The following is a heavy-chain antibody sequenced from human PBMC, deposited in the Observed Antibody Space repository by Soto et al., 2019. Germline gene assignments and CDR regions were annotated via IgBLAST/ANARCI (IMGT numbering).Heavy chain of an antibody. V-gene: IGHV1-46*01. CDR3: ARDQGGSSSLAY. Sequence: QVQLVQSGAEVKKPGASVKVSCKASGYTFTSYYMHWVRQAPGQGLEWMGIINPSGGSTSYAQKFQCRVTITRDTSTSTVYMELSSRRSEDTAVYYCARDQGGSSSLAYWGQGTLVTVSS. J-gene: IGHJ4*02. D-gene: IGHD6-13*01. CDR1: GYTFTSYY. CDR2: INPSGGST.